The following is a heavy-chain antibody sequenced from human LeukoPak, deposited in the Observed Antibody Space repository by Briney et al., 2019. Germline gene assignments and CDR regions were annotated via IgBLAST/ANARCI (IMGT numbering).Heavy chain of an antibody. D-gene: IGHD3-22*01. CDR2: IWYDGSNK. Sequence: GGSLRLSCAASGFTFSSYGMHWVRQAPGKGLEWVAVIWYDGSNKYYADSVKGRFTISRDNSKNTLYLQMNSLRAEDTAVYYCAREDDSPDTNFDYWGQGTLVTVSS. V-gene: IGHV3-33*01. CDR3: AREDDSPDTNFDY. J-gene: IGHJ4*02. CDR1: GFTFSSYG.